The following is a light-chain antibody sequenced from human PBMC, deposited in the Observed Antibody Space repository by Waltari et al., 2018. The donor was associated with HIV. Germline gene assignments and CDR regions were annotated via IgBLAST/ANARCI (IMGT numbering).Light chain of an antibody. V-gene: IGLV1-44*01. CDR3: SSWDDRLNGQGV. CDR2: NDM. J-gene: IGLJ3*02. Sequence: QSVLTQPPSASGTPGQRVTISCSGTRSNIGSNTVNWYQLLPGTAPQLLIYNDMEVPAGVPGRFSGSRSGASASLASSGLQPEDEADYYCSSWDDRLNGQGVFGGGTKLTVL. CDR1: RSNIGSNT.